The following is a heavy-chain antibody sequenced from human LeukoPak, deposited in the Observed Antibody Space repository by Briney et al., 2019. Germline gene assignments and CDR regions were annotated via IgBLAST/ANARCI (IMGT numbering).Heavy chain of an antibody. J-gene: IGHJ3*02. CDR1: GFTFSSYS. D-gene: IGHD3-22*01. CDR2: ISSSSYI. V-gene: IGHV3-21*01. CDR3: ASCYYDSSGYYYYAFDI. Sequence: KPGGSLRLSCAASGFTFSSYSMNWVRQAPGKGLEWVSSISSSSYIYYADSVKGRFTISRDNAKNSLYLQMNSLRAEDTAVYYCASCYYDSSGYYYYAFDIWGQGTMVTVSS.